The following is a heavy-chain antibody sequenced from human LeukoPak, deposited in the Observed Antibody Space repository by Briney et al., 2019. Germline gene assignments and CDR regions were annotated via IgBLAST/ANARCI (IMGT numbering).Heavy chain of an antibody. J-gene: IGHJ4*02. V-gene: IGHV3-15*01. CDR1: GFTFSNAW. CDR2: RKSKTDGGTT. D-gene: IGHD1-26*01. Sequence: GGSLRLSCAASGFTFSNAWMSWVRQAPGKGLEWVGRRKSKTDGGTTDYAAPVKGRFTISSDDSKNTLYLQMNSLKTEDTAVYYCTTDPWGGSYYFDYWGQGTLVTVSS. CDR3: TTDPWGGSYYFDY.